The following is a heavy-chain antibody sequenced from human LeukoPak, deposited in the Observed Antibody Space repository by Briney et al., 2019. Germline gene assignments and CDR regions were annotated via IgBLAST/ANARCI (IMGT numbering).Heavy chain of an antibody. CDR3: AKDQLFEAYYYYALDV. J-gene: IGHJ6*02. V-gene: IGHV3-30*18. CDR2: ISYDGSNK. D-gene: IGHD1-1*01. CDR1: GFTFSSYA. Sequence: GRSLRLSCAASGFTFSSYAMHWVRQAPGKGLEWVAVISYDGSNKNYADSVKGRFTISRDNSKSTLHLQMNSLRAEDTAMCYCAKDQLFEAYYYYALDVWGQGTTVTVSS.